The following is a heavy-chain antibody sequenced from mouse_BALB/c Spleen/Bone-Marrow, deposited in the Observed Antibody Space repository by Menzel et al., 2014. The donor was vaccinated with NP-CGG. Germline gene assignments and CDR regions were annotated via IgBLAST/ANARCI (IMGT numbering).Heavy chain of an antibody. CDR2: IWGDGSI. J-gene: IGHJ4*01. V-gene: IGHV2-3*01. Sequence: VQLVESGPGLVTPAQRLSITCTVSGFSFTNYGVSWVRQPPGKSLEWLGIIWGDGSINYHSALISRLSISTDNSKSQAFLKLNRLQTDDTATYYCAKQDYYMYDYAMDYWGQGTSVPVSS. CDR1: GFSFTNYG. CDR3: AKQDYYMYDYAMDY. D-gene: IGHD2-14*01.